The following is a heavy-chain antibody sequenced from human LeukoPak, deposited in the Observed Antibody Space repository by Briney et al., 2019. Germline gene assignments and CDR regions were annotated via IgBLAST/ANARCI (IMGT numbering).Heavy chain of an antibody. Sequence: SVKVSCKASGGTFSSYAISWVRQAPGQGLEWMGRIIPILGIANYAQKFQGRVTITADKSTSTAYMELSSLRSEDTAVYYCARSTGPYDILTGYYTSLGMDVWGQGTTVTVSS. J-gene: IGHJ6*02. D-gene: IGHD3-9*01. CDR1: GGTFSSYA. CDR3: ARSTGPYDILTGYYTSLGMDV. CDR2: IIPILGIA. V-gene: IGHV1-69*04.